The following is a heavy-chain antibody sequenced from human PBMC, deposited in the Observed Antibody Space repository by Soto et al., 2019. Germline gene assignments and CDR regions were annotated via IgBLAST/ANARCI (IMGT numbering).Heavy chain of an antibody. CDR1: GGSISSSNYY. CDR3: ARQVGDYYYDMDV. Sequence: PSETLSLTCTVSGGSISSSNYYWGWIRQPPGKGLEWIGSIYYSGSTYYNPSLKSRVTISVDTSKNQFSLKLSSVTAADTAVFYCARQVGDYYYDMDVWGQGTTVTVSS. V-gene: IGHV4-39*01. CDR2: IYYSGST. J-gene: IGHJ6*02. D-gene: IGHD2-15*01.